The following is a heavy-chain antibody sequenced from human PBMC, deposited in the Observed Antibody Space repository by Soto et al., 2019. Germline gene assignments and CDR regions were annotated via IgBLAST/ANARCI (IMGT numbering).Heavy chain of an antibody. V-gene: IGHV4-31*03. CDR2: IYYSGST. CDR1: GGSISSGGYY. J-gene: IGHJ4*02. CDR3: AAIQLGPNYFDS. D-gene: IGHD5-18*01. Sequence: SETLSLTCTVSGGSISSGGYYWSWVRQHPGKGLEWIGYIYYSGSTYYNPSLKSRVTISVDTSKNQFSLKLNSVTAADTAVYYCAAIQLGPNYFDSWGQGTLVTVSS.